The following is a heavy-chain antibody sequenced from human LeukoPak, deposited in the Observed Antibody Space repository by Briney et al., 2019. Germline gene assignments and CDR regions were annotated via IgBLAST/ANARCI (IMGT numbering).Heavy chain of an antibody. Sequence: GGSLRLSCAASGFTFSSYSMNWVRQAPGKGLEWVSVIYTGGSTYYADSVKGRFTISRDNSKNTVYLQMNSLRAEDTGVYYCARDRLEAVTDDDYFDYWGQGTLVTVSS. J-gene: IGHJ4*02. CDR2: IYTGGST. V-gene: IGHV3-66*01. CDR3: ARDRLEAVTDDDYFDY. D-gene: IGHD2-21*02. CDR1: GFTFSSYS.